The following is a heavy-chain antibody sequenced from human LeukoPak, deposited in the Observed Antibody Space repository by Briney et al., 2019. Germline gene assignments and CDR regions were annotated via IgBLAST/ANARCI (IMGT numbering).Heavy chain of an antibody. CDR1: GYTFTGYY. Sequence: PWASVKVSCKASGYTFTGYYMHWVRQAPGQGLEWKGWINPNSGGTNYAQKFQGRVTMTRDTSISTAYMELSRLRPDDTAVYYCARTYIAAAVYFDYWGQGTLVTVSS. D-gene: IGHD6-13*01. J-gene: IGHJ4*02. CDR2: INPNSGGT. V-gene: IGHV1-2*02. CDR3: ARTYIAAAVYFDY.